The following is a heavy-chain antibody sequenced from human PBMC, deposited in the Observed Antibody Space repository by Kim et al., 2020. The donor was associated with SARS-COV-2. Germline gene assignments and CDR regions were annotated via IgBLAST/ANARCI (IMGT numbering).Heavy chain of an antibody. D-gene: IGHD3-9*01. J-gene: IGHJ5*02. V-gene: IGHV4-59*01. Sequence: SETLSLTCTVSGGSISSYYWSWIRQPPGKGLEWIGYIYYSGSTNYNPSLKSRVTISVDTSKNQFSLKLSSVTAADTAVYYCAAQYYDILTGYYNWFDPWGQGTLVTVSS. CDR2: IYYSGST. CDR3: AAQYYDILTGYYNWFDP. CDR1: GGSISSYY.